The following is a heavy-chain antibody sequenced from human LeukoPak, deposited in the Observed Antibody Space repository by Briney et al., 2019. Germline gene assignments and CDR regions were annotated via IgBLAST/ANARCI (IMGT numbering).Heavy chain of an antibody. CDR3: AELGITMIGGV. CDR1: GFTFSSYG. V-gene: IGHV3-48*01. J-gene: IGHJ6*04. CDR2: ISSSSTI. Sequence: PGGTLRLSCAASGFTFSSYGMNWIRQAPGKGLEWVSYISSSSTIYYADSVKGGFTISRDNAKNSLYLQMNSLRAEDTAVYYCAELGITMIGGVWGKGTTVTISS. D-gene: IGHD3-10*02.